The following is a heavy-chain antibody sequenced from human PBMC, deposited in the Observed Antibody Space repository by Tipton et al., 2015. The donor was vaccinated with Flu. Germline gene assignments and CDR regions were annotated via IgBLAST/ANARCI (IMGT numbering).Heavy chain of an antibody. Sequence: QVQLVQSGAEVKKPGASVKVSCRASGYTFSNYNIDWVRQATGQGLEWMGWMNPDSGEAGSTQKFQGRLTMTRDTSTNTAYMELSSLRSDDTAIYYCVRVYSDSTAAGNWFDPWGQGTLATVSS. CDR2: MNPDSGEA. J-gene: IGHJ5*02. CDR3: VRVYSDSTAAGNWFDP. V-gene: IGHV1-8*01. D-gene: IGHD3-3*01. CDR1: GYTFSNYN.